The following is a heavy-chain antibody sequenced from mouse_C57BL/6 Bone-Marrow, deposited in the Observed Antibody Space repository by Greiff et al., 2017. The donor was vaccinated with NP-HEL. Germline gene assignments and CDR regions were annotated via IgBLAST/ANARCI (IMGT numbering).Heavy chain of an antibody. CDR1: GFNIKDDY. CDR3: TTDRVIYYYGSSYWYFDV. V-gene: IGHV14-4*01. J-gene: IGHJ1*03. CDR2: IDPENGDT. Sequence: VQLQQSGAELVRPGASVKLSCTASGFNIKDDYMHWVKQRPEQGLEWIGWIDPENGDTEYASKFQGKATITADTPSNTAYLQLSSLTSEDTAVYYCTTDRVIYYYGSSYWYFDVWGTGTTVTVSS. D-gene: IGHD1-1*01.